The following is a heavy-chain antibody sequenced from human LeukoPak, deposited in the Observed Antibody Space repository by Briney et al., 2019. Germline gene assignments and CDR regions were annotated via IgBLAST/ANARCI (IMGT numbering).Heavy chain of an antibody. J-gene: IGHJ5*02. D-gene: IGHD6-13*01. CDR3: ARDLIAAAGTTWFDP. V-gene: IGHV1-69*04. CDR2: IIPILGIA. CDR1: GGTFSSYA. Sequence: VASVKVSCKASGGTFSSYAISWVRQAPGQGLEWMGRIIPILGIANYAQKFQGRVTITADKSTSTAYMELSSLRSEDTAVYYCARDLIAAAGTTWFDPWGQGTLVTVSS.